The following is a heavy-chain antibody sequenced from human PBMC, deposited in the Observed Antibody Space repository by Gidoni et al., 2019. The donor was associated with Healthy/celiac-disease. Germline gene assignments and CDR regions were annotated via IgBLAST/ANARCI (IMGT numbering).Heavy chain of an antibody. Sequence: QVQLQESGPGLVKPSETLSLTCAVSGSSPSSGYYWGWIRQPPGKGLEWIGSIYHSGSTYYNPSRKSRVTISVDTSKNQFSLKLSSVTAADTAVYYCARVWGEAVAGGAFDIWGQGTMVTVSS. V-gene: IGHV4-38-2*01. CDR1: GSSPSSGYY. D-gene: IGHD6-19*01. CDR3: ARVWGEAVAGGAFDI. CDR2: IYHSGST. J-gene: IGHJ3*02.